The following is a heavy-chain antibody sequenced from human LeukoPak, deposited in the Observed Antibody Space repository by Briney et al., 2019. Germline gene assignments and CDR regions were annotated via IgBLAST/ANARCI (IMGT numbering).Heavy chain of an antibody. Sequence: SETLSLTCTVSGGSISSYYWSWIRQPPGKGLELIEYIYYSGSTNYNPSLKSRVTISVDTSKNQFSLKLSSVTAADTAVYYCARDNGDLALDAFDIWGQGTMVTVSS. D-gene: IGHD2-8*01. CDR2: IYYSGST. CDR1: GGSISSYY. V-gene: IGHV4-59*01. CDR3: ARDNGDLALDAFDI. J-gene: IGHJ3*02.